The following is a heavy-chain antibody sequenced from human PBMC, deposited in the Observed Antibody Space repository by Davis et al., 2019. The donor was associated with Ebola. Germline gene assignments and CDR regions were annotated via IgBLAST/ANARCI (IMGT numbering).Heavy chain of an antibody. CDR2: ISWKKGSI. V-gene: IGHV3-9*01. D-gene: IGHD5-24*01. CDR1: GFTFDAHG. CDR3: AKGPDGYNFFHYGLDV. J-gene: IGHJ6*04. Sequence: GRSLRPSCLVSGFTFDAHGMHCVRQAHGKGRVGVPGISWKKGSIGYADSVKGRFTISSDNAKRSLYLQMNSLKVEDTALYYCAKGPDGYNFFHYGLDVWGKGTTVTVSS.